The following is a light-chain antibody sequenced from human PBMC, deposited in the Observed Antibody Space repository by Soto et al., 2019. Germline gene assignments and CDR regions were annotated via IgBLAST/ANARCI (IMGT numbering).Light chain of an antibody. CDR1: RSIGSY. CDR2: AAS. V-gene: IGKV1-39*01. J-gene: IGKJ1*01. CDR3: QQSYSTPWT. Sequence: DIQMTQSPSSLSASVGDRVTITCRASRSIGSYLNWYQHKPGKAPKVLIYAASSLQSGVPSRFSDSGSGTDFTLTISSLQPEDFATYSCQQSYSTPWTFGQGTKVQIK.